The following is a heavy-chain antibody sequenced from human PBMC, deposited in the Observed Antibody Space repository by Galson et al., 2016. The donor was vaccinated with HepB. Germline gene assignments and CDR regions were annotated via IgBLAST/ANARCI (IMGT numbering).Heavy chain of an antibody. CDR1: GFIFSVYS. CDR3: ARDDYFRLGY. J-gene: IGHJ4*02. Sequence: SLRLSCAASGFIFSVYSMNWARQAPGKGLEWIAWITSSSDTMYYADSVKGRFTISRDNAKNSLYLEMNSLRDEDTAVYYCARDDYFRLGYWGQGTRVTVSS. D-gene: IGHD3-16*01. CDR2: ITSSSDTM. V-gene: IGHV3-48*02.